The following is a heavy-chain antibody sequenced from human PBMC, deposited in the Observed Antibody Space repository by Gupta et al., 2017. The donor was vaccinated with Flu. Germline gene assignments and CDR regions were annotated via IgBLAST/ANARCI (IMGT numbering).Heavy chain of an antibody. Sequence: QMQLVQSGAELKKPGSSVQVSCKASGGTFSRSAISWVRKSPGQGLEWMGGIIPLFDSPTYAQKFQGRVTISAHESTSTAYIELSSLTSEDTATYYCARGGLDMASFDYWGQGTLVTVSS. CDR3: ARGGLDMASFDY. J-gene: IGHJ4*02. CDR2: IIPLFDSP. CDR1: GGTFSRSA. V-gene: IGHV1-69*01. D-gene: IGHD5-24*01.